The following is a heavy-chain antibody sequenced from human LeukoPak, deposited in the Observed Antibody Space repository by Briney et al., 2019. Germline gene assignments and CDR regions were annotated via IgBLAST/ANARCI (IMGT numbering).Heavy chain of an antibody. Sequence: ASVKVSCKASGYTFIGYYMHWVRQAPGQGLEWMGWINPNNGDTRYAQKFQDRVTMTRDTSISTVYMELSRLKSDDTAVYFCARCLAAENHLLLDYWGQGTPVTVPS. D-gene: IGHD2-2*01. CDR2: INPNNGDT. CDR1: GYTFIGYY. J-gene: IGHJ4*02. CDR3: ARCLAAENHLLLDY. V-gene: IGHV1-2*02.